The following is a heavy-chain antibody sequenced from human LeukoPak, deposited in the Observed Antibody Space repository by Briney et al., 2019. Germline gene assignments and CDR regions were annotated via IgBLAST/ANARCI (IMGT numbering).Heavy chain of an antibody. CDR2: ISSSSAHI. J-gene: IGHJ4*02. D-gene: IGHD1-26*01. V-gene: IGHV3-21*01. CDR3: ARDIGGSYTAIDY. CDR1: GFTFSSYS. Sequence: PGGSLRLSCAASGFTFSSYSMNWVRQAPGKGLEWVSFISSSSAHINYADSVKGRFTISRDNPRNSLYLHMNSLRAEDTAVYYCARDIGGSYTAIDYWGQGTLVTVSS.